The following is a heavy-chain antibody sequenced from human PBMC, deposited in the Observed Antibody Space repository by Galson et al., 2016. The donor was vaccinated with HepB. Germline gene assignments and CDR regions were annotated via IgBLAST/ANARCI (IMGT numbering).Heavy chain of an antibody. CDR3: ARTLPRAGAFDI. J-gene: IGHJ3*02. CDR2: ISYDGSKK. V-gene: IGHV3-30-3*01. CDR1: GFTFSSYG. Sequence: SLRLSCAASGFTFSSYGMHWVRQAPGKGLEWVAVISYDGSKKYYADSVKGRFTISRDNAKNSLYLQMNSLRAEDTAVYYCARTLPRAGAFDIWGQGTMVTVSS.